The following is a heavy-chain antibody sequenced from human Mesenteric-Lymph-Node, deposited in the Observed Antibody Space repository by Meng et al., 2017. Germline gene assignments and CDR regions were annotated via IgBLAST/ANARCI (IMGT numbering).Heavy chain of an antibody. CDR3: ARDDYSGYDYWNY. D-gene: IGHD5-12*01. J-gene: IGHJ4*02. V-gene: IGHV1-2*02. CDR2: INPNSGGT. CDR1: GYTFTGYY. Sequence: ASVKVSCKASGYTFTGYYMHWVRQAPGQGLEWMGWINPNSGGTNYAQKFQGRVTMTRDTSTSTVYMELSGLTSEDTAVYYCARDDYSGYDYWNYWGQGTLVTVSS.